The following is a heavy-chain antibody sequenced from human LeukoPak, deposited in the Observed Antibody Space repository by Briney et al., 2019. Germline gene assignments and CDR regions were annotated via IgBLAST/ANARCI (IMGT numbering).Heavy chain of an antibody. D-gene: IGHD3-16*01. CDR1: GFTFSSYG. CDR2: ISYDGSNK. V-gene: IGHV3-30*18. CDR3: AKDRSMITFGYDAFDI. Sequence: GGSLRLSCAASGFTFSSYGMHWVRQAPGKGLEWVAVISYDGSNKYYADSVKGRFTISRDNSKNTLYLQMNSLRAEDTAVYYCAKDRSMITFGYDAFDIWGQGTMVTVSS. J-gene: IGHJ3*02.